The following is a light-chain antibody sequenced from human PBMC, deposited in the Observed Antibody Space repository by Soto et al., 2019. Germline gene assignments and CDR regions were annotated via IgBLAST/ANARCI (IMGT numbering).Light chain of an antibody. CDR1: ERISSNF. CDR2: GAS. Sequence: VLTQSPDTLSLSPGERATLSCRARERISSNFLAWYQQRPGQAPRLLIYGASTRASGIPDRFSGSGSGTDFALTISRLGPEEFAVFYCQRYGTSPFTFGPGTTVEIK. CDR3: QRYGTSPFT. J-gene: IGKJ3*01. V-gene: IGKV3-20*01.